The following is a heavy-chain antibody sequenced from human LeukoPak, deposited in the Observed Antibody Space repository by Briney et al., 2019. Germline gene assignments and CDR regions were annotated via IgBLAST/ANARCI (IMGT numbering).Heavy chain of an antibody. V-gene: IGHV4-38-2*02. CDR2: FYHGGST. CDR1: GYSISTGYY. D-gene: IGHD3-3*01. J-gene: IGHJ3*02. Sequence: SETLSLTCTVSGYSISTGYYWDWIRQPPGKGLEWIGTFYHGGSTYYNPSLKSRVTISVDTSKNQFSLKLSSVTAADTAVYYCARGGFLEWLGAFDIWGQGTMVTVSS. CDR3: ARGGFLEWLGAFDI.